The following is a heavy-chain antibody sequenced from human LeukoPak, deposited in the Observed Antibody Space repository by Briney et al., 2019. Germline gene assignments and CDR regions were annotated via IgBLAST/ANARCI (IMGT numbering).Heavy chain of an antibody. V-gene: IGHV3-21*01. D-gene: IGHD5-24*01. CDR1: GFTFSSYG. CDR3: ARTRDGYNFGPFDC. Sequence: GGSLRLSCAASGFTFSSYGMNWVRQAPGKGQEWVSLISSNSSHTYNADSVKGRFTISRDNAKNSLYLEMNSLRVEDTAVYYCARTRDGYNFGPFDCWGQGTLVTVSS. J-gene: IGHJ4*02. CDR2: ISSNSSHT.